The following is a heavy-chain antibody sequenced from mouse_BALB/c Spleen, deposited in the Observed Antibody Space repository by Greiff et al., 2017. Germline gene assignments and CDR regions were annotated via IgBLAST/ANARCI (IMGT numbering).Heavy chain of an antibody. CDR1: GYTFTDHA. CDR2: ISPGNGDI. Sequence: QVQLQQSDAELVKPGTSVKLSCKASGYTFTDHAIYWVKQKPEQGLEWIGYISPGNGDIKYSEKFKGKATLTADRSSSTAYMQLNSLTSEDSAVYFCKRRRLRLREYWGQGTTLTVSS. CDR3: KRRRLRLREY. J-gene: IGHJ2*01. D-gene: IGHD1-2*01. V-gene: IGHV1S53*02.